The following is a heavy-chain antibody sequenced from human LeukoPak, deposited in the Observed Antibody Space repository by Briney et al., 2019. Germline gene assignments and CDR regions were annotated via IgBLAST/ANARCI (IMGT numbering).Heavy chain of an antibody. J-gene: IGHJ5*02. CDR3: ARLTGYSSESWFDP. D-gene: IGHD3-9*01. Sequence: SETLSLTCTVSGGPISSSSYYWGWIRQPPGKGLEWIGCIYYTGSTYYNPSLKSRVTISVHTSKNQFSLKLRSVTAADTAVYYCARLTGYSSESWFDPWGQGTLVTVSS. CDR2: IYYTGST. CDR1: GGPISSSSYY. V-gene: IGHV4-39*07.